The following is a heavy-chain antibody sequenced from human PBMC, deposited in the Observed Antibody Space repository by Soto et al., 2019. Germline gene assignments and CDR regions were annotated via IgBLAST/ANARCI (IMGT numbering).Heavy chain of an antibody. CDR3: AKEGAIPGEVDA. CDR2: INTSGGNS. V-gene: IGHV1-46*01. CDR1: GFIFTDWF. J-gene: IGHJ1*01. Sequence: HLAQSGPEVKRPVASVKISCKASGFIFTDWFMHWVRQAPGQGPEWMGIINTSGGNSIYSQKFQDRVTMARDTSTSTLYVELSSLTAADTAVYYCAKEGAIPGEVDAWGQGTLVPVSS. D-gene: IGHD2-21*01.